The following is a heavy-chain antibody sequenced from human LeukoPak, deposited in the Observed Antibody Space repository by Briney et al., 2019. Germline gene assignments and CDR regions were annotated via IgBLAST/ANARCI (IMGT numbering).Heavy chain of an antibody. V-gene: IGHV3-15*01. D-gene: IGHD3-16*01. CDR3: TGRIMITFGGVLEGSDY. CDR2: IKSKTDGGTT. Sequence: GGSLRLSCAASGCTFNNAWMNWVRQAPGKGLEWVGRIKSKTDGGTTDYAAPVKGRFTISRDDSKNTLCLQMNSLKTEDTAVYYCTGRIMITFGGVLEGSDYWGQGTLVTVSS. CDR1: GCTFNNAW. J-gene: IGHJ4*02.